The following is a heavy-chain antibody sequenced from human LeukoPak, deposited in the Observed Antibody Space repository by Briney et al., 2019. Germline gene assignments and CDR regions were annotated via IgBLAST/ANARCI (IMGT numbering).Heavy chain of an antibody. CDR2: ISYDGSNK. CDR3: AKDRQWELLLPFDY. D-gene: IGHD1-26*01. Sequence: GGSLRLSCAASGFTFSSYGMHWVRQAPGKGLEWVAVISYDGSNKYYADSVKGRFTISRDNSKNTLYLQMNGLRAEDTAVYYCAKDRQWELLLPFDYWGQGTLVTVSS. J-gene: IGHJ4*02. V-gene: IGHV3-30*18. CDR1: GFTFSSYG.